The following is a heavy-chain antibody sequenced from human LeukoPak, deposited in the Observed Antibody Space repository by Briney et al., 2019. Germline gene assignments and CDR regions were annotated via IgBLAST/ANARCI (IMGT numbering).Heavy chain of an antibody. Sequence: SETLSLTCAVYGGSFSGYYWSWIRQPPGKGLEWIGHIYYSGSTKYNPSLESRVTISVDTSKNEISLKLSSVTAADTAVYYCARVIRESPDYWGQGTLVTVSS. CDR1: GGSFSGYY. V-gene: IGHV4-59*01. D-gene: IGHD3-10*01. CDR3: ARVIRESPDY. CDR2: IYYSGST. J-gene: IGHJ4*02.